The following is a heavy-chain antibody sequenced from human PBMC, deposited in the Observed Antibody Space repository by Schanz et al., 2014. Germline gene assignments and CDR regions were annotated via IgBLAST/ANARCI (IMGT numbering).Heavy chain of an antibody. Sequence: QVQLVQSGAEVKKPGSSVKVSCKASGDTFRSYTINWVRHAPGQGLEWMGRIIPITGITNYAQKFQGRVTFTAATSTSTAFLEVNSLRSEATAVYYCARTGYDPSLTHWGQGTLVTVSS. J-gene: IGHJ4*02. CDR1: GDTFRSYT. CDR2: IIPITGIT. V-gene: IGHV1-69*02. CDR3: ARTGYDPSLTH. D-gene: IGHD5-12*01.